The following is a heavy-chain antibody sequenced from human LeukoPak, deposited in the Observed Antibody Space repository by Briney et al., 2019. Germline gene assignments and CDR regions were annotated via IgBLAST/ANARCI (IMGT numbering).Heavy chain of an antibody. CDR1: GGSNSSYY. CDR2: IYTSGST. V-gene: IGHV4-4*07. D-gene: IGHD3-10*01. CDR3: ARTMVRLNWFDP. J-gene: IGHJ5*02. Sequence: SETLSLTCTVSGGSNSSYYWSWIRQPAGKGLEWIGRIYTSGSTNYNPSLKSRVTMSVDTSKNQFSLKLSSVTAAVTAVYYCARTMVRLNWFDPWGQGTLVTVSS.